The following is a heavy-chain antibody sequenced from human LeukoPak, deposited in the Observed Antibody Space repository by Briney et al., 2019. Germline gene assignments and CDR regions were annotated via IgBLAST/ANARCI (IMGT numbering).Heavy chain of an antibody. CDR2: IIPIFGTA. J-gene: IGHJ4*02. CDR3: APLDDYGDPPAWG. D-gene: IGHD4-17*01. Sequence: ASVKVSCKASGGTFSSYAISWVRQAPGQGLEWMGRIIPIFGTANYAQKFQGRVTITTDESTSTAYMELSSLRSEDTAVYYCAPLDDYGDPPAWGWGQGTLVTVSS. V-gene: IGHV1-69*05. CDR1: GGTFSSYA.